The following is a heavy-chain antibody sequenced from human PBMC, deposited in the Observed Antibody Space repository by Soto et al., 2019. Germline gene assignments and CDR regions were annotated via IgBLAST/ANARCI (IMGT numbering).Heavy chain of an antibody. CDR1: GFSFTSYT. V-gene: IGHV3-21*01. Sequence: GGSLILSCAASGFSFTSYTINWVRQAPGKGLEWVASISAGGRSIYYADSLKGRSTVSRDNAKSSLYLQMNSLRAEDTAVYYCARSTPGNPFDIWGQGTMVTVSS. CDR3: ARSTPGNPFDI. J-gene: IGHJ3*02. CDR2: ISAGGRSI. D-gene: IGHD3-10*01.